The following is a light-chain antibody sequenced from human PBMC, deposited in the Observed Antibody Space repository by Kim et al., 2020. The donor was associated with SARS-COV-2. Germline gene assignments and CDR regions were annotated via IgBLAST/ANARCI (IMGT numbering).Light chain of an antibody. CDR3: QVWVTDTDHYV. CDR1: MIGGHG. J-gene: IGLJ1*01. Sequence: AQGETARITGGGSMIGGHGVNWYQRKPGQAPVLVMYYDRDRPSGIPERFSGSKSANTATLTISKVEAGDEADYYCQVWVTDTDHYVFGTGTKVTVL. CDR2: YDR. V-gene: IGLV3-21*01.